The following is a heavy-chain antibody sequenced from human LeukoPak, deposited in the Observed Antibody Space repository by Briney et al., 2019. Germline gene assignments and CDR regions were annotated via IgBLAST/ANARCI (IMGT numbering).Heavy chain of an antibody. V-gene: IGHV5-51*01. D-gene: IGHD3-22*01. CDR3: ARPHFDSSGYEFDY. CDR2: IYPGDSDT. CDR1: GYGFTSYW. J-gene: IGHJ4*02. Sequence: GESLKISCKGSGYGFTSYWIGWARQMPGKGLEWMGIIYPGDSDTRYSPSFQGQVTISADKSLRTAYLQWSSLKASDTAMYYCARPHFDSSGYEFDYWGQGTLVTVSS.